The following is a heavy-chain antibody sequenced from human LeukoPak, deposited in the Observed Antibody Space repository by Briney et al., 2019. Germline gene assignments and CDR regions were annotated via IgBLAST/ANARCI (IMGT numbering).Heavy chain of an antibody. CDR3: ARRSGYDRRMGTLDF. V-gene: IGHV1-18*01. CDR1: GYIFTSYG. D-gene: IGHD5-12*01. Sequence: ASVKVSCKASGYIFTSYGISWVRQAPGQGLEWMGWISAYNGDTNYAQKFQGRVTVTTDTSTTTAYMELRSLRSDDSAAYYCARRSGYDRRMGTLDFWGQGTLVTVSS. CDR2: ISAYNGDT. J-gene: IGHJ4*02.